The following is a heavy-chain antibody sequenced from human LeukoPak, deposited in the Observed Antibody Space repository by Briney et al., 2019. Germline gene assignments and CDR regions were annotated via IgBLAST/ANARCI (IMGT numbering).Heavy chain of an antibody. J-gene: IGHJ5*02. V-gene: IGHV4-61*01. CDR2: IYYSGNT. CDR1: GGSVSSDNYY. CDR3: ASHDPPIFWSGYYTRGTGGDNWFDP. D-gene: IGHD3-3*01. Sequence: PSETLSLTCTVSGGSVSSDNYYWSWIRQPPGKGLEWIGDIYYSGNTKYSPSLKSRVSISRDTSKNQFSLKLSSVTAADTAVYYCASHDPPIFWSGYYTRGTGGDNWFDPWGQGTLVTVSS.